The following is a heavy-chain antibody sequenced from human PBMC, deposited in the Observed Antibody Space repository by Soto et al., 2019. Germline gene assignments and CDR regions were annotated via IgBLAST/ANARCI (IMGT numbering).Heavy chain of an antibody. Sequence: GGSLRLSCAASGFTFSSYAMSWVHQAPGRGLEWVSSITNGGGRTYYADSVRGRFPISRDNSKNTLYLQMNSLRAEDTAVYYCAKEWGGFSSGWIIDFWGQGTLVTVSS. CDR3: AKEWGGFSSGWIIDF. CDR2: ITNGGGRT. CDR1: GFTFSSYA. V-gene: IGHV3-23*01. D-gene: IGHD6-19*01. J-gene: IGHJ4*02.